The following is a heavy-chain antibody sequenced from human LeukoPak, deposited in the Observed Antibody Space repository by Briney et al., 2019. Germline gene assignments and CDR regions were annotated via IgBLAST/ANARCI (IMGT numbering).Heavy chain of an antibody. CDR3: AKPSGLFDSSGYYDY. Sequence: GGSLRLSCAASGFTFSSYAMSWVRQAPGKGLEWVSAISGSGGSTYYADSMKGRFTISRDNSKNTLYLQMNSLRAEDTAVYYCAKPSGLFDSSGYYDYWGQGTLVTVSS. CDR1: GFTFSSYA. CDR2: ISGSGGST. V-gene: IGHV3-23*01. J-gene: IGHJ4*02. D-gene: IGHD3-22*01.